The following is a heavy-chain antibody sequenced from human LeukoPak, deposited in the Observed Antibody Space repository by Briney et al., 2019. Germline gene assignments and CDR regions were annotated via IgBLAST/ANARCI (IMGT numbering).Heavy chain of an antibody. V-gene: IGHV3-23*01. D-gene: IGHD2-15*01. CDR2: ICSNTNNT. CDR1: GFIFSSYA. J-gene: IGHJ4*02. CDR3: AKGLSSSCYSGLHY. Sequence: PGGSLRLSCAASGFIFSSYAMTWVRQAPGKGLEWVSAICSNTNNTYYADSVQGRFIISRDNSKNTLFLQMNSLRAEDTAAYYCAKGLSSSCYSGLHYWGQGTPVTVSS.